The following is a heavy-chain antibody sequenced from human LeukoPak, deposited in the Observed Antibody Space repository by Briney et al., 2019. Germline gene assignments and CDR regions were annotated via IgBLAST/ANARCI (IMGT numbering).Heavy chain of an antibody. CDR1: GYSISSGYY. D-gene: IGHD3-10*01. J-gene: IGHJ3*02. Sequence: SETLSLTCTVSGYSISSGYYWGWIRPPPGKGLEWIGSIYHSGSTYYNPSLKSRVTISVDTSKNQFSLKLSSVTAADTAVYYCARSSQYYYGSGTLFDIWGQGTMVTVSS. V-gene: IGHV4-38-2*02. CDR2: IYHSGST. CDR3: ARSSQYYYGSGTLFDI.